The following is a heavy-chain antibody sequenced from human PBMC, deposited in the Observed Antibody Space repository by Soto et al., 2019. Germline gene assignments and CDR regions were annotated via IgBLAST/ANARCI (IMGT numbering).Heavy chain of an antibody. V-gene: IGHV1-69*06. D-gene: IGHD2-2*01. Sequence: QVQLVQSGAEVKKPGSSVKVSCKASGGTFSSYAISWVRHAPGQGLEWRGGIIPIFGTANYAQKFQGRVRITADNSTIKTNLQLRSLRAEDTAVYSCARGAVGYCSSTSCLDYYYYGMDVCDQRTTVTVAS. J-gene: IGHJ6*02. CDR2: IIPIFGTA. CDR3: ARGAVGYCSSTSCLDYYYYGMDV. CDR1: GGTFSSYA.